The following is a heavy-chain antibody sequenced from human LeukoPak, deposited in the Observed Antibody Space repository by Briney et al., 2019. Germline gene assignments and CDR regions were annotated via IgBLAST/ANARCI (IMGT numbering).Heavy chain of an antibody. J-gene: IGHJ6*02. Sequence: PSGRSLRLSCAASGFTFSSYAMHWVRQAPGKGLEWVAVISYDGSNKYYADSVKGRFTISRDNSKNTLYLQMNSLRAEDTAVYYRAEPRFLEWLSLDAYGMDVWGQGTTVTVSS. D-gene: IGHD3-3*01. V-gene: IGHV3-30-3*01. CDR1: GFTFSSYA. CDR3: AEPRFLEWLSLDAYGMDV. CDR2: ISYDGSNK.